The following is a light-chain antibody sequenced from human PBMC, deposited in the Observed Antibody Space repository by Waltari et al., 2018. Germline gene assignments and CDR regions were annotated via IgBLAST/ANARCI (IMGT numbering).Light chain of an antibody. Sequence: DIVMTQSPDSLAVSLGERATINCKSSQSVLYSSNNKNYLAWYQQKPGQPPKLLIYWACTRETGVPDRFSGSGSGTDFTLTISSLQAEDVAVYYCQQYYNIPWTFGQGTKVEIK. CDR2: WAC. CDR1: QSVLYSSNNKNY. J-gene: IGKJ1*01. V-gene: IGKV4-1*01. CDR3: QQYYNIPWT.